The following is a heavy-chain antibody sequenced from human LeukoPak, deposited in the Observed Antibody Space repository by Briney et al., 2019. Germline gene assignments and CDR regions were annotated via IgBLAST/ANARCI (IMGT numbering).Heavy chain of an antibody. D-gene: IGHD6-19*01. Sequence: GGSLRLSCEATGFTFGSSHMSWVCQAPGKGLEWVSSISVGGDYIYYADSVRGRFTISRDNSKSTLYLQMNSLRAEDTAVYYCAKIAVSGLWYFDLWGRGTLVTVSS. CDR3: AKIAVSGLWYFDL. CDR1: GFTFGSSH. V-gene: IGHV3-23*01. CDR2: ISVGGDYI. J-gene: IGHJ2*01.